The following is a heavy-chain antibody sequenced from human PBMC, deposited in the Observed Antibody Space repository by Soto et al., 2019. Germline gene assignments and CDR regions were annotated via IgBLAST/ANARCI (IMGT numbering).Heavy chain of an antibody. J-gene: IGHJ6*02. D-gene: IGHD4-4*01. CDR1: GGTFDNFI. V-gene: IGHV1-69*01. Sequence: QVQLVQSGAEVKEPGSSVRVSCKASGGTFDNFIMNWVRQTPGQGLEWMGGIVPMLGTPTYAEKFKGRVTISATGSTRMMYVEVTRLRSEDTAIYYCPRNAAYSTFLSQHSGMGVRRQWTKVTLS. CDR2: IVPMLGTP. CDR3: PRNAAYSTFLSQHSGMGV.